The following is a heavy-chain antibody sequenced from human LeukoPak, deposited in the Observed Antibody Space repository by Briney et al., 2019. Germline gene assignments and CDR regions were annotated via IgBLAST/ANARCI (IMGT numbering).Heavy chain of an antibody. V-gene: IGHV4-38-2*02. D-gene: IGHD5-12*01. J-gene: IGHJ4*02. CDR1: GYSISSGYY. CDR2: IYHSGST. CDR3: ARARSGYDEDY. Sequence: SETLSLTCTVSGYSISSGYYWGWIRPPPGKGLEWIGSIYHSGSTYYNPSLKSRVTISVDTSKNQFSLKLSSVTAADTAVYYCARARSGYDEDYWGQGTLVTVSS.